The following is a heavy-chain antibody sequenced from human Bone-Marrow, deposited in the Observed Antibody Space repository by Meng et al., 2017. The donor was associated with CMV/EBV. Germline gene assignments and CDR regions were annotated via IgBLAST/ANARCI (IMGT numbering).Heavy chain of an antibody. CDR3: AIETQGWNYYDD. D-gene: IGHD2-15*01. Sequence: SVKVSCKASGYTFTGYYMHWVRQAPGQGLEWMGGIIPIFGTANHAQKFQGRVTITTDESTSTAYMELSSLRSEDTAVYYCAIETQGWNYYDDWGQGTLVTVSS. CDR2: IIPIFGTA. V-gene: IGHV1-69*05. CDR1: GYTFTGYY. J-gene: IGHJ4*02.